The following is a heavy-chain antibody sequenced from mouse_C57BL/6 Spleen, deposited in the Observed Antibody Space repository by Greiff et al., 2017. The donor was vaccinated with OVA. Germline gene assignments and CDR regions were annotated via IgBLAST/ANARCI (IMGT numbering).Heavy chain of an antibody. CDR2: IDPANGNT. J-gene: IGHJ4*01. Sequence: VQLKQSVAELVRPGASVKLSCTASGFNIKNTYMHWVKQRPEQGLEWIGRIDPANGNTKYAPKFQGKATITADTSSNTAYLQLSSLTSEDTAIYYCARRLITTVVDDAMDYWGQGTSVTVSS. CDR1: GFNIKNTY. CDR3: ARRLITTVVDDAMDY. D-gene: IGHD1-1*01. V-gene: IGHV14-3*01.